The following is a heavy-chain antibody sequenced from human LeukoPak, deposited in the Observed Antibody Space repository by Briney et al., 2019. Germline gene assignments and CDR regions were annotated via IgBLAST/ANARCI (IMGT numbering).Heavy chain of an antibody. J-gene: IGHJ4*02. Sequence: GGSLRLSCVASGFTFSGYWMSWVRQAPGEGLEWVANTKQDGGEFYYVDAVKGRFTISRDNAKNSLYLQMNRLRVDDTAVYYCARARGYSYNPLFDYWGQGTLVTVSS. CDR1: GFTFSGYW. CDR3: ARARGYSYNPLFDY. CDR2: TKQDGGEF. V-gene: IGHV3-7*04. D-gene: IGHD5-18*01.